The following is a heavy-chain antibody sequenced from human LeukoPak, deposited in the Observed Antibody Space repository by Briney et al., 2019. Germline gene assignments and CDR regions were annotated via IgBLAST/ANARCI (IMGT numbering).Heavy chain of an antibody. Sequence: ASVKVSCKASGGTFSSYAISWVRQAPGQGLEWMGRIIPILGIANYAQKFQGRVTITADKSTSTAYMELSSLRSEDTAVYYCAKDHHYGSGSYGMDVWGQGTTVTVSS. D-gene: IGHD3-10*01. J-gene: IGHJ6*02. CDR3: AKDHHYGSGSYGMDV. CDR2: IIPILGIA. V-gene: IGHV1-69*04. CDR1: GGTFSSYA.